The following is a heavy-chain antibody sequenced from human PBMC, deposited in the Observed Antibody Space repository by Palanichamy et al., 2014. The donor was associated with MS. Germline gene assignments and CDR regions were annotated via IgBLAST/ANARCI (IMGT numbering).Heavy chain of an antibody. CDR2: ISSSGRYI. V-gene: IGHV3-21*01. CDR3: ARTRRTTSGYDDLDY. CDR1: GFTFSTYS. Sequence: EVQLVESGGGLVKPGGSLRLSCAASGFTFSTYSMDWVRQAPGKGLEWVSSISSSGRYIYYADSVKGRFTVSRDNAKNSLYLQMNSLRAEDTAVYYCARTRRTTSGYDDLDYWGQGTLVTVSP. J-gene: IGHJ4*02. D-gene: IGHD5-12*01.